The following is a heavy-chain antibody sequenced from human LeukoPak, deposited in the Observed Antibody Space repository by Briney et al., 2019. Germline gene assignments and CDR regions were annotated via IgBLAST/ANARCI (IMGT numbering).Heavy chain of an antibody. CDR3: AKELGLGYCSSTSCYTFDY. CDR1: RFTFDDYA. D-gene: IGHD2-2*01. J-gene: IGHJ4*02. Sequence: GGSLRLSCAASRFTFDDYAMHWVRQAPGKGLEWVSLISWDGGSTYYADSVKGRFTISRDNSKNSLYLQMNSLRAEDTALYYCAKELGLGYCSSTSCYTFDYWGQGTLVTVSS. V-gene: IGHV3-43D*03. CDR2: ISWDGGST.